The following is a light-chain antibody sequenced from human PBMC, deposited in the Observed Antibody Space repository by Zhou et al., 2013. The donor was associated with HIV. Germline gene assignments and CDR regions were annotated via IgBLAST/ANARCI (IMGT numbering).Light chain of an antibody. J-gene: IGKJ1*01. Sequence: DIQMTQSPSSLSASVGDRVTITCRASQGISNYLAWYQQKPGKVPKLLIYAASTLQSGVPSRFSGSGSGTDFALTITSLEPEDAATYYCQKYDSGSRTFGQGTKVEIK. CDR2: AAS. V-gene: IGKV1-27*01. CDR3: QKYDSGSRT. CDR1: QGISNY.